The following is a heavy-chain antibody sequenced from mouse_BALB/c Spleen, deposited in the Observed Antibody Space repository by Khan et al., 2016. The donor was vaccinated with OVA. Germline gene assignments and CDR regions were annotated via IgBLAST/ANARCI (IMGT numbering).Heavy chain of an antibody. CDR3: ARTARIKY. CDR2: ISYSGST. CDR1: GYSITGGYG. Sequence: EVQLVESGPGLVKPSQSLSLTCTVTGYSITGGYGWNWIRQFPGNKLEWMGYISYSGSTNYNPSLKRRISNTRDTSKNQFFLQLNSVTTEDTATYYCARTARIKYWGQGTTLTVSS. D-gene: IGHD1-2*01. V-gene: IGHV3-2*02. J-gene: IGHJ2*01.